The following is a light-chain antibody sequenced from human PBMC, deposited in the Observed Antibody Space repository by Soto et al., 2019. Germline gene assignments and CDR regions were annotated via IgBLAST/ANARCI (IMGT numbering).Light chain of an antibody. CDR1: SSDVGGYNY. CDR3: SSYTSSSRWV. V-gene: IGLV2-14*01. CDR2: DVS. Sequence: QSALTQPASVSGSPGQSITISCTGTSSDVGGYNYVSWYQQHPGKATKLMIYDVSNRPSGVSNRFSGSKSGNTASLTISGLQAEDEADYYCSSYTSSSRWVFGTGTKVTVL. J-gene: IGLJ1*01.